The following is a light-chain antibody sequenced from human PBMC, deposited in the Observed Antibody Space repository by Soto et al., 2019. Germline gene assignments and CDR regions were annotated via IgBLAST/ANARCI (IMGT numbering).Light chain of an antibody. CDR3: AACDASLSGPYV. CDR1: SSDIGSNY. CDR2: RNN. Sequence: QSVLTQPPSASGTPGQRVTISCSGSSSDIGSNYVYWFQQLPGTAPKLLIYRNNQRPSGVPDRFSGSKSGTSASLAISGLRSEDEADYYCAACDASLSGPYVFGTGPRSPS. V-gene: IGLV1-47*01. J-gene: IGLJ1*01.